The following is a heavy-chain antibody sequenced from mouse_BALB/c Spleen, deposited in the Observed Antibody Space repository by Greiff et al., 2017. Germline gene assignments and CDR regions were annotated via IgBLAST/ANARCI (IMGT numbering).Heavy chain of an antibody. CDR3: ARRTTVVADWYFDV. J-gene: IGHJ1*01. CDR1: GYTFTSYT. Sequence: VKVVESGAELARPGASVKMSCKASGYTFTSYTMHWVKQRPGQGLEWIGYINPSSGYTNYNQKFKDKATLTADKSSSTAYMQLSSLTSEDSAVYYCARRTTVVADWYFDVWGAGTTVTVSS. V-gene: IGHV1-4*01. CDR2: INPSSGYT. D-gene: IGHD1-1*01.